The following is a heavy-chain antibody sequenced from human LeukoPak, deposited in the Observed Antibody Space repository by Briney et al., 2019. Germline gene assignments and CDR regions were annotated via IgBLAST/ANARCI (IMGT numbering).Heavy chain of an antibody. V-gene: IGHV3-20*04. Sequence: PGGTLRLSCAASGFTFDDYGMSWVRQAPGKGLEWVSGSNWNGGRTGYADSVKGRFTISRDNAKNSLYLQMSSLRDEDTALYYCARGHSGYDWGYYMDVWGKGTTVTVSS. CDR2: SNWNGGRT. D-gene: IGHD5-12*01. J-gene: IGHJ6*03. CDR1: GFTFDDYG. CDR3: ARGHSGYDWGYYMDV.